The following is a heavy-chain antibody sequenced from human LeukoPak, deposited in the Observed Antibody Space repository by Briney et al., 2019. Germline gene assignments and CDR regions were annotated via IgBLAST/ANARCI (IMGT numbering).Heavy chain of an antibody. CDR3: ARAGTGRYCSSTSCPKNWFDP. J-gene: IGHJ5*02. Sequence: PSETLSLTCTVSGVSISSGDYYWSWIRQPLGKGLEWIGYIYYSGSTYYNPSLKSRVTISVDTSKNQFSLKLSSETAADTAVYYCARAGTGRYCSSTSCPKNWFDPWGQGTLVTVSS. CDR2: IYYSGST. CDR1: GVSISSGDYY. V-gene: IGHV4-30-4*01. D-gene: IGHD2-2*01.